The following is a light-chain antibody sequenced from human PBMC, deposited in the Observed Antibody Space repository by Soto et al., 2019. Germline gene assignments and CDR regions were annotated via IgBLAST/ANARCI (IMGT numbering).Light chain of an antibody. CDR3: QQSYTTLFT. CDR1: QSIDNY. Sequence: DIRMTQSPPSLSASVGARVIITCRTSQSIDNYLNWYQQKPGKAPKLLSYAASTLKSGVPSRFSASGSETDFTLTISSLQPEYFATYYCQQSYTTLFTFGPGTKVDIK. CDR2: AAS. J-gene: IGKJ3*01. V-gene: IGKV1-39*01.